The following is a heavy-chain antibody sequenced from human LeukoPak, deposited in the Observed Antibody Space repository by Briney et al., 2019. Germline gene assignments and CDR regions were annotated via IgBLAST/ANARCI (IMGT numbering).Heavy chain of an antibody. Sequence: SETLSLTCTVSGGSISSYYWSWIRQPPGKGLEWIGYIYTSGSTNYNPSLKSRVTISVDTSKNQFSLKLSSVTAADTAVYYCARGVYYDFWSGYLRGTFYYYYYMDVWGKGTTVTVSS. CDR1: GGSISSYY. J-gene: IGHJ6*03. CDR3: ARGVYYDFWSGYLRGTFYYYYYMDV. CDR2: IYTSGST. V-gene: IGHV4-4*09. D-gene: IGHD3-3*01.